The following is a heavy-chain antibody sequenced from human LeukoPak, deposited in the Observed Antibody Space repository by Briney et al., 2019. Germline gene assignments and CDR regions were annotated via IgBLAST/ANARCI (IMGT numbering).Heavy chain of an antibody. J-gene: IGHJ3*02. V-gene: IGHV3-9*01. CDR2: ISWNSGSI. CDR3: AKDSAISSGWYGGAFDI. CDR1: GFTFDDYA. D-gene: IGHD6-19*01. Sequence: PGGSLRLSCAASGFTFDDYAMHWVRQAPGKGLEWVSGISWNSGSIGYADSVKGRFTISRDNAKNSLYLQMNSLRAEDTALYYCAKDSAISSGWYGGAFDIWGQGTMVTVPS.